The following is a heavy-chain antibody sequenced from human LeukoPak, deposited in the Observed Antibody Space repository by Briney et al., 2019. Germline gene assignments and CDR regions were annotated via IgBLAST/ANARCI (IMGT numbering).Heavy chain of an antibody. D-gene: IGHD5-18*01. Sequence: GGSLRLSCAASGFSFNYYAMNWVRQAPGKGLEWVSSIDSSSRNIYYADSVKGRFTISRDNAKNSLYLQMNRLRAEDSALYYCAREGVGGYSQAFDYWGQGTLVTVSS. CDR1: GFSFNYYA. CDR2: IDSSSRNI. J-gene: IGHJ4*02. CDR3: AREGVGGYSQAFDY. V-gene: IGHV3-21*06.